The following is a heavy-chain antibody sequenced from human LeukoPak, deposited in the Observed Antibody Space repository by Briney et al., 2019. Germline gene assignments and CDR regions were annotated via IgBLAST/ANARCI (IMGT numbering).Heavy chain of an antibody. V-gene: IGHV3-53*01. CDR2: VYSGGST. CDR3: ARDRGYYDYVWGSYRPFDY. D-gene: IGHD3-16*02. Sequence: PGGSLRLSCAASGFTVSSNYMSWVRQAPGKGLEWVSVVYSGGSTYYADSVKGRFTISRDNAKNSLYLQMNSLRAEDTAVYYCARDRGYYDYVWGSYRPFDYWGQGTLVTVSS. J-gene: IGHJ4*02. CDR1: GFTVSSNY.